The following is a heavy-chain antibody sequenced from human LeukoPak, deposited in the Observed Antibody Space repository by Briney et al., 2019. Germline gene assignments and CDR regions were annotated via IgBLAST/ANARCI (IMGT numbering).Heavy chain of an antibody. Sequence: SVKVSCKASGGTFIIDTICWVRQAPGQGLEWMGRIIPILGIANYAQKFQGRVTITADKSTSTAYMELSSLRSEDTAVYYCARNVGATTGEYFQHWGQGTLVTVSS. J-gene: IGHJ1*01. CDR2: IIPILGIA. CDR1: GGTFIIDT. V-gene: IGHV1-69*02. D-gene: IGHD1-26*01. CDR3: ARNVGATTGEYFQH.